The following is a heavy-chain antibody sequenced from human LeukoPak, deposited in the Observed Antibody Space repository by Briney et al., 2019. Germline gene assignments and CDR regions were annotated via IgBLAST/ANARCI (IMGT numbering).Heavy chain of an antibody. J-gene: IGHJ3*02. Sequence: GGSLRLSCAASGFTFTSYGMSWVRQAPGKGLEWASTITGSGGSTYYADSVKGRFTISRDNSKNTLFLQMNSLRPEDTAVYYCARISTGAFDIWGRGTMVTVSS. CDR1: GFTFTSYG. V-gene: IGHV3-23*01. CDR3: ARISTGAFDI. CDR2: ITGSGGST. D-gene: IGHD4-17*01.